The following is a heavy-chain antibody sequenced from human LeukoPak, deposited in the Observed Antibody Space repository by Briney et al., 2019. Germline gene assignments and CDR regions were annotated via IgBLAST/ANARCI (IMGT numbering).Heavy chain of an antibody. Sequence: GGSLRLSCAASGVTFSSYWMHWVRQAPGKGLEWVSVLYSDGRTYYADSVKGRFTISRDTSKNTLYLQVNSLRAEDTAVYYCARGGGYYPIDYWGQGTLVTVSS. J-gene: IGHJ4*02. CDR2: LYSDGRT. CDR3: ARGGGYYPIDY. V-gene: IGHV3-53*01. CDR1: GVTFSSYW. D-gene: IGHD2-15*01.